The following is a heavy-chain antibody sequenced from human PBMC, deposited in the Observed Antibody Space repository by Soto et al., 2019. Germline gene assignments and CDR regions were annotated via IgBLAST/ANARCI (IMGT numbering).Heavy chain of an antibody. CDR2: ISYDGSNK. Sequence: GGSLRLSCAASGFTFSSYGMHWVRQAPGKGLEWVAVISYDGSNKYYADSVKGRFTISRDNSKNTLYLQMNSLRAEDTAVYYCAKVGGTMVRGERDAFDIWGQGTMVTVSS. V-gene: IGHV3-30*18. D-gene: IGHD3-10*01. J-gene: IGHJ3*02. CDR1: GFTFSSYG. CDR3: AKVGGTMVRGERDAFDI.